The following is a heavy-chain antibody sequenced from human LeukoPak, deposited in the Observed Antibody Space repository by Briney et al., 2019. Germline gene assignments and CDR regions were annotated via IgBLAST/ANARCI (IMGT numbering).Heavy chain of an antibody. D-gene: IGHD6-13*01. Sequence: GGSLRLSCAASGFTFSSYGMHWVRQAPGKGLEWVSSISSSSSYIYYADSVKGRFTISRDNAKNSLYLQMNSLRAEDTAVYYCARSPFSSSWFPDAFDIWGQGTMVTVSS. J-gene: IGHJ3*02. CDR3: ARSPFSSSWFPDAFDI. CDR2: ISSSSSYI. V-gene: IGHV3-21*01. CDR1: GFTFSSYG.